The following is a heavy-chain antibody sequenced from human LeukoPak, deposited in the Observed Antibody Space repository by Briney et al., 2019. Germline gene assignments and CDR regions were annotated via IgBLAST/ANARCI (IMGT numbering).Heavy chain of an antibody. D-gene: IGHD3-10*02. CDR2: ISSSGSTI. V-gene: IGHV3-48*03. J-gene: IGHJ6*04. CDR1: GFTFSSYE. Sequence: WGSLRLSCAASGFTFSSYEMNWVRQAPGEGLEWVSYISSSGSTIYYADSVKGRFTISRDNAKNSLYLQMNSLRAEDTAVYYCAELGITMIGGVRGKGTTVTISS. CDR3: AELGITMIGGV.